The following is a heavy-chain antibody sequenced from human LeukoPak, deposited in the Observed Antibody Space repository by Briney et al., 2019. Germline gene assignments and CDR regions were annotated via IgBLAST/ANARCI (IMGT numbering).Heavy chain of an antibody. J-gene: IGHJ4*02. CDR2: IYYSGST. V-gene: IGHV4-39*07. D-gene: IGHD3-22*01. CDR3: ATYYYDSSGYYHDY. Sequence: SETLSLTCTVSGGPIGSSSYYWGWIRQPPGRGLEWIGSIYYSGSTYYHPSLKRRVTISVDTSKNQFSLKLSSVPAADTAVYYCATYYYDSSGYYHDYWGQGTLVTVSS. CDR1: GGPIGSSSYY.